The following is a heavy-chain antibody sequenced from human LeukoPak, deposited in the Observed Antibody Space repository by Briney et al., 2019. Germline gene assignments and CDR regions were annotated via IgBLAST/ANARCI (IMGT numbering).Heavy chain of an antibody. CDR3: AREVPYSSGWYDY. CDR1: GFTFSSYW. CDR2: INSDGSST. J-gene: IGHJ4*02. V-gene: IGHV3-74*01. Sequence: GGSLRLSCVASGFTFSSYWMHWVRHAPGKGLVWVSRINSDGSSTSYADSVKGRFTISRDNAKNTLYLQMNSLRAEDTAVYYCAREVPYSSGWYDYWGQGTLVTVSS. D-gene: IGHD6-19*01.